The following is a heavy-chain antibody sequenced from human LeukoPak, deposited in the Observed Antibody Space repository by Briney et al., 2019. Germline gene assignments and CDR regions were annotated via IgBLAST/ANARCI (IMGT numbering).Heavy chain of an antibody. CDR2: INHSGDT. CDR1: DGSFSDYY. CDR3: AHSGGAHSSGLN. J-gene: IGHJ4*02. D-gene: IGHD3-22*01. Sequence: PSETLSLTCAVYDGSFSDYYWSWIRQPPGKGLEWIGEINHSGDTTYNPSLKSRVTISVDTSKNQFSLKLSSVTAADTAVYYCAHSGGAHSSGLNWGQGTLVTVSS. V-gene: IGHV4-34*01.